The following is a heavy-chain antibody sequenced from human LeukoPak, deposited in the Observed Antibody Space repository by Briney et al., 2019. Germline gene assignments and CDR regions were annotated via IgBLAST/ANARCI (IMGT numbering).Heavy chain of an antibody. CDR3: AKDDYSKSFDY. V-gene: IGHV3-9*01. J-gene: IGHJ4*02. CDR1: GFTFDDYA. Sequence: GGSLRLSCAASGFTFDDYAMHWVRRAPGKGLEWVSGISWNSGSIGYADSVKGRFTISRDNAKNSLYLQMNSLRAEDTALYYCAKDDYSKSFDYWGQGTLVTVSS. CDR2: ISWNSGSI. D-gene: IGHD4-11*01.